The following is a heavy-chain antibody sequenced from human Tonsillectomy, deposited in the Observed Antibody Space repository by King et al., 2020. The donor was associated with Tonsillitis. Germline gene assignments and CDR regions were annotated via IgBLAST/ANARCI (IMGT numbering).Heavy chain of an antibody. V-gene: IGHV3-7*01. D-gene: IGHD5-18*01. CDR2: IKQDGSEK. CDR1: GFTFSSYW. CDR3: ARTPGYPTTYSYYYYMDV. J-gene: IGHJ6*03. Sequence: VQLVESGGGLVQPGGSLRLSCAASGFTFSSYWMSWVRQAPGKGLEWVANIKQDGSEKYYVDSVKGRFTISRDNAKNSLYLQMNSLRAEDTAVYYCARTPGYPTTYSYYYYMDVWGKGTTVTVSS.